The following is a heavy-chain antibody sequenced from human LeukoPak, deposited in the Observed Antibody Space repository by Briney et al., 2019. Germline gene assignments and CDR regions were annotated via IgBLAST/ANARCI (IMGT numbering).Heavy chain of an antibody. CDR3: TSPGVINDF. V-gene: IGHV3-73*01. J-gene: IGHJ4*02. CDR1: GFTFNGSA. CDR2: IRSKANNCAT. D-gene: IGHD3-10*01. Sequence: GGSLRLSCAASGFTFNGSAFHWVRQASGKGLEWVGRIRSKANNCATAYAESLKGRFIISRDDSRNTAYLQMNSLKTEDTAVYYCTSPGVINDFWGQGTLVTVSS.